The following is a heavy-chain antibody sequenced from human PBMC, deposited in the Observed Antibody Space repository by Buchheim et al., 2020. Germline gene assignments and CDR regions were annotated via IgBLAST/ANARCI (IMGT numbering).Heavy chain of an antibody. CDR2: ISGSGGST. CDR1: GFTFSSYA. CDR3: AKRGRNIAAAGRRDWFDP. J-gene: IGHJ5*02. Sequence: EVRLLESGGGLVQPGGSLRLSCAASGFTFSSYAMSWVRQAPGKGLEWVSAISGSGGSTYYADSVKGRFTISRDNSKNTLYLQMNSLRAEDTAVYYCAKRGRNIAAAGRRDWFDPWGQGTL. V-gene: IGHV3-23*01. D-gene: IGHD6-13*01.